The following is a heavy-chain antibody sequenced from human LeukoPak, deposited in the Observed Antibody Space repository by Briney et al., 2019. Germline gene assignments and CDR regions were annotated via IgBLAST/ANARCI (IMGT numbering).Heavy chain of an antibody. V-gene: IGHV3-66*01. CDR1: GFTVSINY. Sequence: PGGSLRLSCAASGFTVSINYMSWVRQAPGKGLEWVSDIYSVGSTYYADSVKGRFTISRDNSKNTLHFQMNSLRAEDTAVYYCASIIPEGSDIDSWGQGTLVTISS. D-gene: IGHD2-21*02. CDR2: IYSVGST. J-gene: IGHJ5*01. CDR3: ASIIPEGSDIDS.